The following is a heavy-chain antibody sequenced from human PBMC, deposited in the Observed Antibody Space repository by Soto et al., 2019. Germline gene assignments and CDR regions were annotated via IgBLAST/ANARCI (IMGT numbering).Heavy chain of an antibody. CDR3: NSYPDFWGGHTPL. CDR2: VKSKADGGTA. V-gene: IGHV3-15*07. J-gene: IGHJ4*02. CDR1: GFSITNTW. Sequence: EVQLVESGGGLVQPGGSLRLSCAASGFSITNTWMHWVRQAPGKGLEWVGRVKSKADGGTADYAAPVKGRFTVSRDDSKNTQYLQMNSPKMEDTAVYYCNSYPDFWGGHTPLWGQGTRVTVSS. D-gene: IGHD3-3*01.